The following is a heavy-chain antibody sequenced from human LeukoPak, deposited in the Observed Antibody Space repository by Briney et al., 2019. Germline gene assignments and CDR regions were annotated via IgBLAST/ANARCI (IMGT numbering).Heavy chain of an antibody. CDR3: ARTTMVRGTYYMDV. J-gene: IGHJ6*03. CDR2: IFYSGSI. D-gene: IGHD3-10*01. Sequence: PSETLSLTCTVSSGSISTSNYYWGWVRQPPGKALEWIGNIFYSGSIYYSPSLKSRVTISLDTSRNQFSLKLSSVTAADTAVYYCARTTMVRGTYYMDVWGKGTTVTISS. V-gene: IGHV4-39*07. CDR1: SGSISTSNYY.